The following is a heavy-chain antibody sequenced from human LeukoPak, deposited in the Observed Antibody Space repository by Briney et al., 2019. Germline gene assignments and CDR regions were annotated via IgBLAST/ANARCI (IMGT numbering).Heavy chain of an antibody. Sequence: PSQTLSLTCTVSGVSISRGSHYWSWIRQPAGKGLEWIGRIHTIGNTNYSPSLWRRVTISVDTSKNQFALRLHSVTAADTAVYYCARQYSDILTGYHRGELYWYFDLWGRGTLVTVSS. CDR2: IHTIGNT. V-gene: IGHV4-61*02. J-gene: IGHJ2*01. D-gene: IGHD3-9*01. CDR1: GVSISRGSHY. CDR3: ARQYSDILTGYHRGELYWYFDL.